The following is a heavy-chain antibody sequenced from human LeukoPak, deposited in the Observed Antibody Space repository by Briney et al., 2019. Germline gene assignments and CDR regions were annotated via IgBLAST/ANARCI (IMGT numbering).Heavy chain of an antibody. D-gene: IGHD4-11*01. CDR3: ARSIFYSNYGRFDY. CDR1: GVSISSYY. CDR2: IYTSGST. V-gene: IGHV4-4*07. Sequence: SETLSLTCTVSGVSISSYYWSWIRQPAGKGLEWIGRIYTSGSTNYNPSLKSRVTMSVDMSKNQFSLKLSSVTAADTAVYYCARSIFYSNYGRFDYWGQGTPVTVSS. J-gene: IGHJ4*02.